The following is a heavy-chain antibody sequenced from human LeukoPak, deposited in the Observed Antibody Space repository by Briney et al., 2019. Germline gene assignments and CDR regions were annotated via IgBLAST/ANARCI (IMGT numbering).Heavy chain of an antibody. V-gene: IGHV1-2*02. D-gene: IGHD1-1*01. CDR3: ARVQVSDDNWGFFDY. CDR2: INPNNGGS. Sequence: ASVKVPCKASGYTFPANYMHWVRQAPGQGLEWMGWINPNNGGSNCAQKFQGRVTMTRETSISTAYMELSRLSSDDTAVYYCARVQVSDDNWGFFDYWGQGTLVTVSS. J-gene: IGHJ4*02. CDR1: GYTFPANY.